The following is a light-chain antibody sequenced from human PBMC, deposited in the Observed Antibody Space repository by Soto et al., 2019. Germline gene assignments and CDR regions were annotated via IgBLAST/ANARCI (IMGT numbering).Light chain of an antibody. J-gene: IGKJ3*01. CDR2: KAS. CDR1: QSISSW. V-gene: IGKV1-5*03. CDR3: QQYNNYTFT. Sequence: DIQMTQSPSTLSASVGDRVTITCRASQSISSWLAWYQQKPGKAPKLLIYKASSLESGVPSRFSGSGSGTEFTLTISSLQPDDFATYCCQQYNNYTFTFGPGTKWISN.